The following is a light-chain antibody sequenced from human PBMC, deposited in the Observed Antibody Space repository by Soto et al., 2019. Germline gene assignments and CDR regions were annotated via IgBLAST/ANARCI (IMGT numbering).Light chain of an antibody. CDR3: QQYNNWPPWT. CDR2: GAS. J-gene: IGKJ1*01. CDR1: QSVSSN. Sequence: EIVMTQSPATLSVSPGERDTLSCRASQSVSSNLAWYQQKPGQAPRLLIYGASTSATGIPARFSGSGSGTEFTLTISSLQSEDFAVYYCQQYNNWPPWTFGQGTKVEIK. V-gene: IGKV3-15*01.